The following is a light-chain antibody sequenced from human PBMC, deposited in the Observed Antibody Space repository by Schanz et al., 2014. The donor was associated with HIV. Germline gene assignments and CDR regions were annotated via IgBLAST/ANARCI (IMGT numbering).Light chain of an antibody. J-gene: IGKJ2*01. CDR3: QQRDDWLT. CDR2: GAS. CDR1: QSVSSSY. Sequence: EIVMTQSPVTLSVSPGERATLSCRASQSVSSSYFAWYQQKPGQAPRLLIYGASSRATGIPDRFSGSGSGTDFTLTISRLEPEDFAVYYCQQRDDWLTFGQGTKLEIK. V-gene: IGKV3D-20*02.